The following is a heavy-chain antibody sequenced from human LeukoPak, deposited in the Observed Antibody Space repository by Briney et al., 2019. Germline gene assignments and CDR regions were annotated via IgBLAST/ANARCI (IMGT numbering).Heavy chain of an antibody. J-gene: IGHJ4*02. D-gene: IGHD3-10*01. CDR3: ARRPFGADY. V-gene: IGHV3-7*01. CDR1: GFTFTNYW. Sequence: GGSLRLSCAASGFTFTNYWMGWVRQPPGKGLQWVANIKEDGTEKYYVDSVKGRFTISRDNAKNSVYLQMNSLRVEDTAVYYCARRPFGADYWGQGTLVTVSS. CDR2: IKEDGTEK.